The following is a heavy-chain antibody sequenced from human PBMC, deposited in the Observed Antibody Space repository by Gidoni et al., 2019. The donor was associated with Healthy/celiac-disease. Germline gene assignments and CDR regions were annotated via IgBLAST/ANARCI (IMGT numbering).Heavy chain of an antibody. CDR2: IYYSGST. CDR3: ARHTRWALRYFATKGFDP. CDR1: GGSISSSSYY. V-gene: IGHV4-39*01. J-gene: IGHJ5*02. Sequence: QLQLQESGPGLVKPSETLSLTCTVSGGSISSSSYYWGWIRPPPGKGLEWIGSIYYSGSTYYNPSLKSRVTISVDTSKNQFSLKLSSVTAADTAVYYCARHTRWALRYFATKGFDPWGQGTLVTVSS. D-gene: IGHD3-9*01.